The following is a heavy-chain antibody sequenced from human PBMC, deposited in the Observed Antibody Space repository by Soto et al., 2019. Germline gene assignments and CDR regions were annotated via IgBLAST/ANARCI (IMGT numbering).Heavy chain of an antibody. CDR3: ARPPATVTTGVDY. J-gene: IGHJ4*02. Sequence: GEALKISCKGSGYSFTSYWIGWVRQMPGKGLEWMGIIYPGDSDTRYSPSFQGQVTISADKSISTAYLQWSSLKASDTAMYYCARPPATVTTGVDYWGQGTLVTVSS. D-gene: IGHD4-17*01. V-gene: IGHV5-51*01. CDR2: IYPGDSDT. CDR1: GYSFTSYW.